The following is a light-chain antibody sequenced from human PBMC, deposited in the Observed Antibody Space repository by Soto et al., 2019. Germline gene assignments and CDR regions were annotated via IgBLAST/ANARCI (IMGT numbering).Light chain of an antibody. CDR3: QQGYSTQWT. CDR1: QDIRSY. J-gene: IGKJ1*01. Sequence: DIQMTQSPSSLSASVGDRVSITCRASQDIRSYLNWYQQKPGKAPELLIYATSNLQSGVPPRFSASGSGKDFTLTISSLQPEDFATYYCQQGYSTQWTSGQGTKVEIK. V-gene: IGKV1-39*01. CDR2: ATS.